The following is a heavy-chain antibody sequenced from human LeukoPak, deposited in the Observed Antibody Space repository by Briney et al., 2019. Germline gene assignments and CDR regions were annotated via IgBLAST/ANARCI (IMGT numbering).Heavy chain of an antibody. CDR3: ATWKSSSSLPGDY. D-gene: IGHD6-19*01. Sequence: GGSLRLSCAASAFTFSNYWMSWVRQAPGKGLEWVANIKQDGSEKHYVDSVKGRFTISRDNAKNSLFLQMNSLTADDTAVYYCATWKSSSSLPGDYWGQGTLVTVSS. V-gene: IGHV3-7*01. CDR1: AFTFSNYW. J-gene: IGHJ4*02. CDR2: IKQDGSEK.